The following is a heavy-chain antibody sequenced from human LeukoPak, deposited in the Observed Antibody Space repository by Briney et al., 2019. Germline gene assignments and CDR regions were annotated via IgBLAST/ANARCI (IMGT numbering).Heavy chain of an antibody. CDR1: GYSISSGYY. Sequence: SETLSLTCAVSGYSISSGYYWGWMRQPPGKGLEWIGSIYHSGSTYYNPSLKSRVAISVDTSKNQLSLKLSSVTAADTAVYYCASSGYDFRGVWLDYWGQGTLVTVSS. V-gene: IGHV4-38-2*01. D-gene: IGHD5-12*01. J-gene: IGHJ4*02. CDR2: IYHSGST. CDR3: ASSGYDFRGVWLDY.